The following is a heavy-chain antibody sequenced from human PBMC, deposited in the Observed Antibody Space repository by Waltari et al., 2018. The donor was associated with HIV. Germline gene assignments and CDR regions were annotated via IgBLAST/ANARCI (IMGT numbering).Heavy chain of an antibody. CDR2: IKSEDDGGKT. V-gene: IGHV3-15*01. Sequence: EVQLVESGGGLVKPGESLRLSCAASGFTLTNAWMSWVRQAPGKGVGWVGRIKSEDDGGKTDYAAPVKGRFTISRDDSKNALYLQMNSLKTEDTALYYCTSTGGGITDYWGQGTLVTVSS. D-gene: IGHD2-15*01. CDR3: TSTGGGITDY. CDR1: GFTLTNAW. J-gene: IGHJ4*02.